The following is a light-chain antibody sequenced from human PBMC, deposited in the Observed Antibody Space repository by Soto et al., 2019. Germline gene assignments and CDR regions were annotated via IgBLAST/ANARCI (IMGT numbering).Light chain of an antibody. J-gene: IGKJ5*01. CDR3: QQLNRYPIT. CDR1: QGLSSD. Sequence: DIQLTQSPSFLSASVGDRVTITCRASQGLSSDLAWYQQKPGKAPKLLIYAASTLQSGVPSRFSGSGAGKEFTLTISRLQPEDFATYYCQQLNRYPITFGQGTRLEIK. CDR2: AAS. V-gene: IGKV1-9*01.